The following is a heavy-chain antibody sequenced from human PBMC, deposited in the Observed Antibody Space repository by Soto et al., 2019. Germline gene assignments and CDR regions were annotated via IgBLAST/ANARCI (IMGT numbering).Heavy chain of an antibody. CDR2: IYWDDDK. D-gene: IGHD6-19*01. V-gene: IGHV2-5*02. J-gene: IGHJ4*02. CDR3: AHGSGWLSDY. Sequence: QITLKESGPTLVKPTQTLTLTCTFSGFSLTSPAVGVNWIRQPPGKALEWLALIYWDDDKQYSPSLKSRLTITKDASKNQLVLTMTNMEPVDTATYYCAHGSGWLSDYWGQGTLVTGSS. CDR1: GFSLTSPAVG.